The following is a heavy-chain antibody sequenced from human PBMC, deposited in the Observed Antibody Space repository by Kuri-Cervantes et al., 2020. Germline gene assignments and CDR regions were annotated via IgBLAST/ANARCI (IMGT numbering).Heavy chain of an antibody. CDR2: INHSGST. J-gene: IGHJ4*02. Sequence: SETLSLTCAVYGGSFSGYYWSWVRQPPGKGLEWIGEINHSGSTKYNPSLKSRVTISVDTSKNQFSLKLSSVTAADTAVYYCARQGYSSSWTGYFDYWGQGTLVTVSS. V-gene: IGHV4-34*01. D-gene: IGHD6-13*01. CDR3: ARQGYSSSWTGYFDY. CDR1: GGSFSGYY.